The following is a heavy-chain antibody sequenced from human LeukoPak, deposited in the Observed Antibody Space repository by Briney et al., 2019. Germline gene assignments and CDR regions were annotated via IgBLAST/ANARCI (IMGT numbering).Heavy chain of an antibody. CDR2: ISGSGGST. Sequence: GGSLRLSCAASGFTFSSYAMSWVRQAPGKGLEWVSAISGSGGSTYYADSVKGRFTISRDNSKNTLYLQMNSLRAEDTAVYYYAKGRSDRIVVASTFDYWGQGTLVTVSS. V-gene: IGHV3-23*01. CDR1: GFTFSSYA. CDR3: AKGRSDRIVVASTFDY. J-gene: IGHJ4*02. D-gene: IGHD3-22*01.